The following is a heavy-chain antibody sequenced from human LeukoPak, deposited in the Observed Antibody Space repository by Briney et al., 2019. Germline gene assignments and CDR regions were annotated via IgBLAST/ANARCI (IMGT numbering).Heavy chain of an antibody. Sequence: RGSQRLSCAASGFTFSSFSMNWVRQAPGRGLEWVSSIISSSGDIHYADSVKGRFTISRDNAKNSLYLQMNSLRAEDTAVYYCARGVSFRMVGTATDFDYWGQGTLVTVSS. CDR2: IISSSGDI. V-gene: IGHV3-21*01. CDR3: ARGVSFRMVGTATDFDY. J-gene: IGHJ4*02. CDR1: GFTFSSFS. D-gene: IGHD2-21*02.